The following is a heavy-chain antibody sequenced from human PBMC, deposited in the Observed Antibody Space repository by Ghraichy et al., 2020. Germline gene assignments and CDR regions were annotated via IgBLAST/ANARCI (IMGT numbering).Heavy chain of an antibody. CDR2: ISGSGGST. D-gene: IGHD3-3*01. Sequence: GGSLRLSCAASGFTFSSYAMSWVRQAPGKGLEWVSGISGSGGSTYYAGSPKGRFTISRDNSKNTLYLQMNSLRAEDTAVYYCAKATVDYDFWSGSRNFDYWGQGTLVTVSS. CDR3: AKATVDYDFWSGSRNFDY. J-gene: IGHJ4*02. CDR1: GFTFSSYA. V-gene: IGHV3-23*01.